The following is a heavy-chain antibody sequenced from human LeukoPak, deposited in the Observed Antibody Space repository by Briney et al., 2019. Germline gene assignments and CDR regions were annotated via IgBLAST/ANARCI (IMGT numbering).Heavy chain of an antibody. D-gene: IGHD7-27*01. CDR3: AREDWGPDY. Sequence: GGSLRLSCAASGFTFTRYWMVWVRQAPGKGLEWVANIKHDGSDKNYVDSVKGRFTISRDYAENLLYLQMNSLRAEDTAVYFCAREDWGPDYWGQGTLVTVSS. V-gene: IGHV3-7*01. J-gene: IGHJ4*02. CDR1: GFTFTRYW. CDR2: IKHDGSDK.